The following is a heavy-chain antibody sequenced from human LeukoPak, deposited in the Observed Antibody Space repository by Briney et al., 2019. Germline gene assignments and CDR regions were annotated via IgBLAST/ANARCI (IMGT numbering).Heavy chain of an antibody. CDR2: ISGSGGST. Sequence: GGSLRLACVASGFTFSYHTVNWVGQAPGKGLEGVSAISGSGGSTYYADSVKGRFTISRDNSKNTLYLQMNSLRAEDTAVYYCAKDPLPYYYDSSGYYFDYWGQGTLVTVSS. CDR3: AKDPLPYYYDSSGYYFDY. D-gene: IGHD3-22*01. CDR1: GFTFSYHT. V-gene: IGHV3-23*01. J-gene: IGHJ4*02.